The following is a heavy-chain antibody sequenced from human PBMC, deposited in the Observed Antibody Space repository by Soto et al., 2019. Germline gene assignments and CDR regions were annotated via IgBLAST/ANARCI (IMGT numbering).Heavy chain of an antibody. CDR3: ARAQQMVRGVIILSYFDY. V-gene: IGHV3-33*08. CDR1: GFTFSSYG. D-gene: IGHD3-10*01. CDR2: IWYDGSNK. Sequence: PGGSLRLSCAGSGFTFSSYGRHWVRQAPGKGLEWVAVIWYDGSNKYYADSVKGRFTISRDNSKNTLYLQMNSLRAEDTAVYYCARAQQMVRGVIILSYFDYWGQGTLVTVSS. J-gene: IGHJ4*02.